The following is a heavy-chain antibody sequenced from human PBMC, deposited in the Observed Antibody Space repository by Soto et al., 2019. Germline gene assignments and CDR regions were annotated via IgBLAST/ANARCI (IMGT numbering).Heavy chain of an antibody. CDR3: AKDREPYCSSTSCSSSGMDV. CDR1: GFTFSSYG. Sequence: PGGSLRLSCAASGFTFSSYGMHWVRQAPGKGLEWVAVISYDGSNKYYADSVKGRFTISRDNSKYTLYLQMNSLRAEDTAVYYCAKDREPYCSSTSCSSSGMDVWGQGTTVTVSS. CDR2: ISYDGSNK. D-gene: IGHD2-2*01. V-gene: IGHV3-30*18. J-gene: IGHJ6*02.